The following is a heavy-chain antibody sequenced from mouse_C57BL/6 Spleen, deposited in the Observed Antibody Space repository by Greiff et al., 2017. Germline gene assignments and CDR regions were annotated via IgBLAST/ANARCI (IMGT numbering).Heavy chain of an antibody. Sequence: VKLVESGAELVRPGASVTLSCKASGYTFTDYEMHWVKQTPVHGLEWIGAIDPETGGTAYNQKFKGKAILTADKSSSTAYMELRSLTSEDSAVYYSLGMDYWGQGTSVTVSS. CDR2: IDPETGGT. V-gene: IGHV1-15*01. D-gene: IGHD3-3*01. CDR3: LGMDY. CDR1: GYTFTDYE. J-gene: IGHJ4*01.